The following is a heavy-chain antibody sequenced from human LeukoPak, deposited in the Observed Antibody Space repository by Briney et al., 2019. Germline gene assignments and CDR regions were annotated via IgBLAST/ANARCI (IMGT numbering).Heavy chain of an antibody. CDR2: IYSGGDT. J-gene: IGHJ4*02. CDR3: ARVGYSYGSYYFDY. V-gene: IGHV3-53*01. CDR1: GFTVSSSH. D-gene: IGHD5-18*01. Sequence: PGGSLRLSCAASGFTVSSSHMTWVRQAVGKGLEWVSFIYSGGDTSYADSVKGRFTISRDNSKNTLYLQMNSLRAEDTAVYYCARVGYSYGSYYFDYWGQGTLVTVSS.